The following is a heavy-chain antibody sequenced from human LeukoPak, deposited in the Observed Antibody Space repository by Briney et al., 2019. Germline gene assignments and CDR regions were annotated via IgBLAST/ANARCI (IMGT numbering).Heavy chain of an antibody. D-gene: IGHD3-22*01. CDR2: INPNSGGT. Sequence: ASVKVSCKASGYNFTGYYMHWVRQAPGQGLEWMGWINPNSGGTNYAQKFQGRVTMTRDTSISTAYMELSRLRSDDTAVYYCARGSDSSGYYDLVYYYYMDVWGKGTTVTVSS. V-gene: IGHV1-2*02. CDR3: ARGSDSSGYYDLVYYYYMDV. J-gene: IGHJ6*03. CDR1: GYNFTGYY.